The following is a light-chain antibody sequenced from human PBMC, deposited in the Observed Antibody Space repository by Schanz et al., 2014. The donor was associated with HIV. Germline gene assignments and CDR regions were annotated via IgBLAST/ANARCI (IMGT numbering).Light chain of an antibody. CDR2: SDN. Sequence: QSVVTQPPSASGTPGQRVTISCSGSSSNIGSNTVNWYQQLPGSAPQLLIYSDNRRPSRVPDRFSGSKSGSSASLAITGLQAGDEADYYCQSSDSSLSAVVFGGGTKLTVL. J-gene: IGLJ2*01. CDR1: SSNIGSNT. CDR3: QSSDSSLSAVV. V-gene: IGLV1-44*01.